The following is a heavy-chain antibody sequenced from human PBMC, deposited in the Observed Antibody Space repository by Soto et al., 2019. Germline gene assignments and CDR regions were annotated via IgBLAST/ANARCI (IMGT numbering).Heavy chain of an antibody. Sequence: GGSLRLSCAASGFTFSRYAMSWVRQAPGKGLEWVSVISAVGGRTDYAASVKGRFIIARDTSKNTVFLQMNSLRAEDTAVYYCATGGDLIPRPSFDYWGLGTLVTVSS. J-gene: IGHJ4*02. V-gene: IGHV3-23*01. CDR2: ISAVGGRT. CDR3: ATGGDLIPRPSFDY. CDR1: GFTFSRYA. D-gene: IGHD3-16*01.